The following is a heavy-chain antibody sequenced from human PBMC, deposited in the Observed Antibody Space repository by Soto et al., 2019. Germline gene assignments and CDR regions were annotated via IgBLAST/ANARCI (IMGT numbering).Heavy chain of an antibody. D-gene: IGHD1-26*01. V-gene: IGHV1-18*04. J-gene: IGHJ3*02. CDR3: ASSISPAWSRSAFDI. Sequence: QVQLVQSGAEVKKPGASVKVSCKASGYTFTSYGISWVRQAPGQGLEWMGWISAYNGNTNYAQKIQGRVTMTTATSPSTAYMELRSLRSDDTAVYYCASSISPAWSRSAFDIWGQGTMVTVSS. CDR1: GYTFTSYG. CDR2: ISAYNGNT.